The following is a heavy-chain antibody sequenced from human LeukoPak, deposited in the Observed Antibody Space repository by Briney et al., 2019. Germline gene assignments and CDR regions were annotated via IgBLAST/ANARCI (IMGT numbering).Heavy chain of an antibody. V-gene: IGHV1-2*06. CDR2: INPNSGGT. CDR1: GYTFTGYY. Sequence: ASVKVSCKASGYTFTGYYMHWVRQAPGQGLEWMGRINPNSGGTNYAQKFQGRVTTTRDTSISTAYMELSRLRSDDTAVYYCARDYTAMAAFGYWGQGTLVTVSS. J-gene: IGHJ4*02. D-gene: IGHD5-18*01. CDR3: ARDYTAMAAFGY.